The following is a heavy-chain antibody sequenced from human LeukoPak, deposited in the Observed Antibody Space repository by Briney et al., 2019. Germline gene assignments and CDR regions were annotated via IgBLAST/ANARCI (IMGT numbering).Heavy chain of an antibody. CDR1: GFTFSRYA. D-gene: IGHD3/OR15-3a*01. CDR3: ANLYYGFPF. Sequence: GGSLRLSCAASGFTFSRYAMSWVRQAPGKGLEWVSAISGSGGSTYYADSMKGRFTISRDKSKHMVYLQMNSLRAEDTAIYYCANLYYGFPFWGQGTLVTVSS. V-gene: IGHV3-23*01. J-gene: IGHJ4*02. CDR2: ISGSGGST.